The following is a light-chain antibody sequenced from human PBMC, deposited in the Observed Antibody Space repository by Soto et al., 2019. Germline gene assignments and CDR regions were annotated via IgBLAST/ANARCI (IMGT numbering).Light chain of an antibody. J-gene: IGKJ1*01. CDR1: EVISQW. Sequence: DIQMTQSPSSVSATVGDRVTITCRATEVISQWLAWYQQKPGKPPRLLIYAASTLQNGVPSRFSGSVFGTDFTLTINSLQPEDSGTYYCQQANSFPQTFGLGTRVE. CDR3: QQANSFPQT. CDR2: AAS. V-gene: IGKV1-12*01.